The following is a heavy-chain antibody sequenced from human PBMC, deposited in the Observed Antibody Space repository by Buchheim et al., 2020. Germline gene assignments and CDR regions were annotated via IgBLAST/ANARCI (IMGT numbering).Heavy chain of an antibody. CDR2: IWYDGSNK. Sequence: QVQLVESGGGVVQPGRSLRLSCAASGFTFISYGMHWVRQAPGKGLEWVAVIWYDGSNKYYADSVKGRFTISRDNSKNTLYLQMNSLRAEDTAVYYCARSDTYCSSTSCYIYYYYYGMDVWGQGTT. CDR1: GFTFISYG. V-gene: IGHV3-33*01. D-gene: IGHD2-2*02. CDR3: ARSDTYCSSTSCYIYYYYYGMDV. J-gene: IGHJ6*02.